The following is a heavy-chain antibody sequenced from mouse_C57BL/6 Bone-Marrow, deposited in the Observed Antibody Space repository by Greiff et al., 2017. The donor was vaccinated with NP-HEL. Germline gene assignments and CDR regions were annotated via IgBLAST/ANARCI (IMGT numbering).Heavy chain of an antibody. D-gene: IGHD1-1*01. CDR2: INPNYGTT. CDR1: GYSFTDYN. V-gene: IGHV1-39*01. J-gene: IGHJ3*01. Sequence: LVESGPELVKPGASVKISCKASGYSFTDYNMNWVKQSHGKSLEWIGVINPNYGTTSYNQKFKGKATLTVDQSSSTAYMQLNSLTSEDSAVYYCARGIYYYGSSPFAYWGQGTLVTVSA. CDR3: ARGIYYYGSSPFAY.